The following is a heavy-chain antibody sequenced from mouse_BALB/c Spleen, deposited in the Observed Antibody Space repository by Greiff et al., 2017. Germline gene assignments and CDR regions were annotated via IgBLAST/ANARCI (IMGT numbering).Heavy chain of an antibody. CDR1: GFTFTDYY. CDR3: ARGGMDY. V-gene: IGHV7-3*02. J-gene: IGHJ4*01. CDR2: IRNKANGYTT. Sequence: EVKLVESGGGLVQPGGSLRLSCATSGFTFTDYYMSWVRQPPGKALEWLGFIRNKANGYTTEYSASVKGRFTISRDNSQSILYLQMNTLRAEDSATYYCARGGMDYWGQGTSVTVSS.